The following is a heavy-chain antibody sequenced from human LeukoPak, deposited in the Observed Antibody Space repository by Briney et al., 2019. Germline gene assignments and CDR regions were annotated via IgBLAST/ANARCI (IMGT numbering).Heavy chain of an antibody. J-gene: IGHJ4*02. Sequence: GGSLRLSCAASGFTFSSYSMNWVRQAPGKGLEWVSSISSSSSYIYYADSVKGRFTISRDNAKNSLYLQMNSLRAEDTAVYYCASLADGSGSYKDYWGQGPLVTVSS. V-gene: IGHV3-21*01. D-gene: IGHD3-10*01. CDR2: ISSSSSYI. CDR3: ASLADGSGSYKDY. CDR1: GFTFSSYS.